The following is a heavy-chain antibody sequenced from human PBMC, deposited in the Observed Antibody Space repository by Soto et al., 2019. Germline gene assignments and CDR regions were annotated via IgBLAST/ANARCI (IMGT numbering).Heavy chain of an antibody. V-gene: IGHV3-30*18. Sequence: PGGSLRLSCAASGFTFSSYGMHWVRQAPGKGLEWVAVISYGGSNKYYADSVKGRFTISRDNSKNTLYLQMNSLRAEDTAVYYCAKDSGMAGTGGTNYFDYWGQGTLVTVSS. J-gene: IGHJ4*02. CDR1: GFTFSSYG. CDR2: ISYGGSNK. CDR3: AKDSGMAGTGGTNYFDY. D-gene: IGHD6-19*01.